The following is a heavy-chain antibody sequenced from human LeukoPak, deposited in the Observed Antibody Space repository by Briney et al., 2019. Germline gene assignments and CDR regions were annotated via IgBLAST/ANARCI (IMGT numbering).Heavy chain of an antibody. D-gene: IGHD6-13*01. Sequence: ASVKVSCKASGYTVTSYGISWVRQAPGQGLEWMGWISAYNGNTNYAQKLQGRVTMTTDTPTSTAYMELRSLRSDDTAVYYCARDRQQLVRGGFDPWGQGTLVTVSS. CDR3: ARDRQQLVRGGFDP. CDR1: GYTVTSYG. V-gene: IGHV1-18*01. J-gene: IGHJ5*02. CDR2: ISAYNGNT.